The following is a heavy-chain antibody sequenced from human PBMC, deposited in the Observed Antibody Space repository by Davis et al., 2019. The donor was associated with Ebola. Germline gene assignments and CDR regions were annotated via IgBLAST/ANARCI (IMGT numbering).Heavy chain of an antibody. CDR2: ISYDGDNK. CDR3: AKTVGWLQESGEEYFQN. J-gene: IGHJ1*01. V-gene: IGHV3-30-3*01. CDR1: GFTFSSYA. D-gene: IGHD5-24*01. Sequence: GESLKISCAASGFTFSSYAMHWVRQAPGKGLERVAVISYDGDNKYYADSVKGRFTISRDNAKNSLYLQMHNLRAEDTAVYYCAKTVGWLQESGEEYFQNWGQGTLVTVS.